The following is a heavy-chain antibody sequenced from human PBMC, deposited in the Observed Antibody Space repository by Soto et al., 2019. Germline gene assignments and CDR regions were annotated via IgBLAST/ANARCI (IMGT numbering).Heavy chain of an antibody. J-gene: IGHJ4*02. D-gene: IGHD6-19*01. CDR3: AKDSPVDGLYYFDY. CDR2: ISYDGSNK. CDR1: GFTFSSYG. Sequence: QVQLVESGGGVVQPGRSLRLSCAASGFTFSSYGMHWVRQAPGKGLEWVAVISYDGSNKYYADSVKGRFTISRDNSKNTLYLQMNSLRAEDTAVYYCAKDSPVDGLYYFDYWGQGTLVTVSS. V-gene: IGHV3-30*18.